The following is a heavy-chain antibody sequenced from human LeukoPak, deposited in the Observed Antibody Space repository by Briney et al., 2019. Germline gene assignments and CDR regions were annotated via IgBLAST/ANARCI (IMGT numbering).Heavy chain of an antibody. D-gene: IGHD5-18*01. CDR1: GGSISSSSYY. CDR2: IYYSGST. J-gene: IGHJ5*02. Sequence: SETLSLTCTVSGGSISSSSYYWGWIRQPPGKGLEWIGSIYYSGSTYYNPSLKSRVTISVDTSKNQFSLKLSSVTAADTAVYYCARPVHTGPWVDTAMASYSTWGLGTLVTVSS. CDR3: ARPVHTGPWVDTAMASYST. V-gene: IGHV4-39*01.